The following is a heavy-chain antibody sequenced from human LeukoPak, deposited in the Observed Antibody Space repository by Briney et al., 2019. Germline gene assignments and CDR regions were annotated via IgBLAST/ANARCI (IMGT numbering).Heavy chain of an antibody. CDR2: INSDGINT. CDR3: ASRAIAVANA. Sequence: GGSLRLSCAASRFTFSNYWMHWVRQAPGKGLVWVSRINSDGINTSYADSVKGRFTISRDNAKNTLNLQMNSLRAEDTAVYYCASRAIAVANARGQGTLVTVSS. CDR1: RFTFSNYW. D-gene: IGHD6-19*01. V-gene: IGHV3-74*01. J-gene: IGHJ4*02.